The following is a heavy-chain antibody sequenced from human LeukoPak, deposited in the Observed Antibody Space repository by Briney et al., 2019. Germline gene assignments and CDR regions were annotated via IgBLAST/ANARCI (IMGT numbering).Heavy chain of an antibody. CDR1: GGSFSGYY. Sequence: SETLSLTCAVYGGSFSGYYWSWIRQPPGKGLEWIGEINHSGSTYYNPSLKSRVTISVDTSKNQFSLKLSSVTAADTAVYYCARRGYDILTGQTSYNWFDPWGQGTLVTVSS. D-gene: IGHD3-9*01. J-gene: IGHJ5*02. V-gene: IGHV4-34*01. CDR2: INHSGST. CDR3: ARRGYDILTGQTSYNWFDP.